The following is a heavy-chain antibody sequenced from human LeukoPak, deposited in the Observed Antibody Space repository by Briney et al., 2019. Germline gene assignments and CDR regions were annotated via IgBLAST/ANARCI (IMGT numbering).Heavy chain of an antibody. CDR2: ISAYNGNT. V-gene: IGHV1-18*01. CDR3: SRDPPVAVAGKDYYLDV. CDR1: GYTFTSYG. Sequence: GASVKVSCKASGYTFTSYGISWVRQAPGQRLEWMGWISAYNGNTNYAQKLQARVTMTTDTSTSTAYMEPRNLSSDDTAVYDRSRDPPVAVAGKDYYLDVWGKGTTVTVSS. D-gene: IGHD6-19*01. J-gene: IGHJ6*03.